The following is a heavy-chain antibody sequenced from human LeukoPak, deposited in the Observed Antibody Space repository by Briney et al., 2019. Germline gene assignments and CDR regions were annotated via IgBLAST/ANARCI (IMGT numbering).Heavy chain of an antibody. CDR2: INAGNGKT. V-gene: IGHV1-3*01. CDR3: ARGDYDLLTGHVVTYYFDY. J-gene: IGHJ4*02. CDR1: GYTFTNYA. D-gene: IGHD3-9*01. Sequence: ASVKVSCKASGYTFTNYAVHWVRQAPGQRHEWMGWINAGNGKTNYSQKFQVRVTLTRDTSASTVYMELSSLRSEDTAVYYCARGDYDLLTGHVVTYYFDYWGQGTLVTVSS.